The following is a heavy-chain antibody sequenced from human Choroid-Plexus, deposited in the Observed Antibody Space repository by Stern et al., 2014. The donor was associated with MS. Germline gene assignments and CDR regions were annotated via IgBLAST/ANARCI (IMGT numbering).Heavy chain of an antibody. J-gene: IGHJ6*02. CDR3: ARHQPAATFAMDV. CDR2: IFPADSHS. D-gene: IGHD2-2*01. Sequence: EVQLEESGAEVKKPGESLKISCKGSGYNFGDYWIGWVRQKPGKGLEWMGTIFPADSHSRYSPSFEGQVTISADESISTAFLQSSSLKASDTGIYYCARHQPAATFAMDVWGQGTTVIVSS. V-gene: IGHV5-51*01. CDR1: GYNFGDYW.